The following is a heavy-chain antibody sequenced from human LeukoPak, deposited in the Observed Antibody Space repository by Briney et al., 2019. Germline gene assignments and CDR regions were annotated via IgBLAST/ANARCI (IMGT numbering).Heavy chain of an antibody. V-gene: IGHV3-33*06. Sequence: GGSLRLSCAASGFTFSSYGMHWVRQAPGKGLEWVAVIWYDGSNKYYAESVKGRFTISRDNSKNTLYLQMNSLRAEDTAVYYCAKVDSGSYYGSFDYWGQGTLVTVSS. CDR1: GFTFSSYG. CDR2: IWYDGSNK. J-gene: IGHJ4*02. D-gene: IGHD1-26*01. CDR3: AKVDSGSYYGSFDY.